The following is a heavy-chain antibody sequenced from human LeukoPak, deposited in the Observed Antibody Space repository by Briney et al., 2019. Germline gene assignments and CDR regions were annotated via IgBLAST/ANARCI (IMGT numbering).Heavy chain of an antibody. J-gene: IGHJ4*02. Sequence: KSGPTLVKPTQTLTPTCTFSGFSLSTSGMCVSWIRQPPGKALEWLARIDWDDDKYYSTSLKTRLTISKDTSKNQVVLTMTNMDPVDTATYYCARTLLTGSYLYYFDYWGQGTLVTVSS. CDR2: IDWDDDK. V-gene: IGHV2-70*11. CDR1: GFSLSTSGMC. CDR3: ARTLLTGSYLYYFDY. D-gene: IGHD1-20*01.